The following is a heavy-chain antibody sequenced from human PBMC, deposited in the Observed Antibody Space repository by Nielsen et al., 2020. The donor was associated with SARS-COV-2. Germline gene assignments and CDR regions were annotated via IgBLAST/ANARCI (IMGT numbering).Heavy chain of an antibody. Sequence: GGSLRLSCAASGFTFSSYGMHWVRQAPGKGLEWMGGFDPEDGETIYAQKFQGRVTMTEDTSTDTAYMELSSLRSEDTAVYYCATGFAVAPVQGGQFYYYYYGMDVWGQGTTVTVSS. CDR3: ATGFAVAPVQGGQFYYYYYGMDV. CDR2: FDPEDGET. CDR1: GFTFSSYG. D-gene: IGHD6-19*01. V-gene: IGHV1-24*01. J-gene: IGHJ6*02.